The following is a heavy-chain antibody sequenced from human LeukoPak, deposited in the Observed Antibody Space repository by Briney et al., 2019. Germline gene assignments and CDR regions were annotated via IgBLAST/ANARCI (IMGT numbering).Heavy chain of an antibody. CDR3: ARLHYDFWSGYYGYFDY. Sequence: SETLSLTCTVSGGSISSYYWSWIRQPPGKGLEWIGYIYYSGSTNYNPSLKSRVTISVDTSKNQFSLKLSSVTAADTAVYYCARLHYDFWSGYYGYFDYWGQGTLVTVSS. J-gene: IGHJ4*02. CDR2: IYYSGST. V-gene: IGHV4-59*01. D-gene: IGHD3-3*01. CDR1: GGSISSYY.